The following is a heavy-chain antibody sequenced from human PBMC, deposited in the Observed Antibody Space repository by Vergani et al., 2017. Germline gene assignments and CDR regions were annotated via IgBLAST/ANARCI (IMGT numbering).Heavy chain of an antibody. CDR1: GFTFSSYA. CDR3: AKDRSITIISPRGYYYCMDV. J-gene: IGHJ6*02. D-gene: IGHD3-22*01. Sequence: EVHLLESGGSLVQPAGSLRLSCAASGFTFSSYAMSWVCHAPGKGLEWVSAISGSGGSTYYADPVKGRFTISRDNSKNTLYLQMNSRRAEDTAVYYCAKDRSITIISPRGYYYCMDVWGQGTTVTVSS. V-gene: IGHV3-23*01. CDR2: ISGSGGST.